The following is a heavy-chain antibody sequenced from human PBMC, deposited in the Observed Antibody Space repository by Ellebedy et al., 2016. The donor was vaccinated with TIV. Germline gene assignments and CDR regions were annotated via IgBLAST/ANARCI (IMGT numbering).Heavy chain of an antibody. CDR2: ISWNSGSI. Sequence: SLKISCAASGFTFDDYAMHWVRQAPGKGLEWVSGISWNSGSIGYADSVKGRFTISRDNAKNSLYLQMNSLRAEDMALYYCAKDKSSGGYAFDIWGQGTMVTVSS. CDR3: AKDKSSGGYAFDI. V-gene: IGHV3-9*03. J-gene: IGHJ3*02. D-gene: IGHD6-19*01. CDR1: GFTFDDYA.